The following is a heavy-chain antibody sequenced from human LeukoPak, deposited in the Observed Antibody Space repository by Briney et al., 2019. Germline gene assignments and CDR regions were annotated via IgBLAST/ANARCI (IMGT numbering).Heavy chain of an antibody. V-gene: IGHV4-59*01. CDR2: IFHSGIT. CDR1: NGSISPYY. CDR3: ARAETLAAIYFDF. Sequence: PSETLSLTCTVSNGSISPYYWSWFRQPPGKGLEWIGYIFHSGITTYNPSLKSRVTISLDSSKNQFFLRLTSVTAADTAMYYCARAETLAAIYFDFWGQGSLVTVSS. J-gene: IGHJ4*02. D-gene: IGHD6-25*01.